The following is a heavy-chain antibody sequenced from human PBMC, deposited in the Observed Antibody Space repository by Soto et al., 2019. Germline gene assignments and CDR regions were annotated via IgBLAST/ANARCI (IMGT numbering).Heavy chain of an antibody. CDR3: ARDLCPLGSGSPCPTYGMDL. CDR1: GYSFTGHY. J-gene: IGHJ6*02. Sequence: QVQLVQSGAEVKPPGASVKVSCKASGYSFTGHYMHWVRQVSGKRLEFLGWLKPDNGGTYYAPKFQGRVTFTRDTSTTTAYMELSGLHSDDTAVYYCARDLCPLGSGSPCPTYGMDLWGQGITVAVSS. CDR2: LKPDNGGT. V-gene: IGHV1-2*02. D-gene: IGHD3-10*01.